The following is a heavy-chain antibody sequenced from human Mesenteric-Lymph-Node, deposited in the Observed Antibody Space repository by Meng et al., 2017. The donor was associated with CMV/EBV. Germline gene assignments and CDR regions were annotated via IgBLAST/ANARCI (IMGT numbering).Heavy chain of an antibody. J-gene: IGHJ6*02. V-gene: IGHV3-21*01. CDR3: ATGGYCSSTNCSDYYYYGMDV. D-gene: IGHD2-2*01. Sequence: GESLKISCAASGFTFSSYSMNWVRQAPGKGLEWVSSISSSSSYIYYADSVKGRFTISRDNAKNSLYLQMNSLRAEDTAVYYCATGGYCSSTNCSDYYYYGMDVWGQGTTVTVSS. CDR1: GFTFSSYS. CDR2: ISSSSSYI.